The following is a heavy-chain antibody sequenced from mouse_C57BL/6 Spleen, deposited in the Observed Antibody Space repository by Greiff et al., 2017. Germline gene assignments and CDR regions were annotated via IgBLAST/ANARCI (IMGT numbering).Heavy chain of an antibody. CDR3: ARDGDYGSSYIAMDY. V-gene: IGHV3-6*01. J-gene: IGHJ4*01. Sequence: EVQLQQSGPGLVKPSQSLSLTCSVTGYSITSGYYWNWIRQFPGNKLEWMGYISYDGSNNYKPSLKNRISITRDTSKNQFFLKLNSVTTEDTATYYCARDGDYGSSYIAMDYWGQGTSVTVSS. CDR2: ISYDGSN. D-gene: IGHD1-1*01. CDR1: GYSITSGYY.